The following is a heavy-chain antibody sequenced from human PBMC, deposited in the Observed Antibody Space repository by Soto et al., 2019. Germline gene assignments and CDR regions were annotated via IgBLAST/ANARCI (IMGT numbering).Heavy chain of an antibody. V-gene: IGHV3-48*01. D-gene: IGHD2-8*01. CDR2: ISSSSSTI. J-gene: IGHJ4*02. Sequence: EVQLVESGGGLVQPGGSLRLSCAASGFTFSGYSMNWVRQAPGKGLEWVSYISSSSSTIYYTDSVKGRFTISRDNAKNSLYLQMNSLRAEDTAVYYCAIGQDMGYCTNGVCFVYWGQGTLVTVSS. CDR3: AIGQDMGYCTNGVCFVY. CDR1: GFTFSGYS.